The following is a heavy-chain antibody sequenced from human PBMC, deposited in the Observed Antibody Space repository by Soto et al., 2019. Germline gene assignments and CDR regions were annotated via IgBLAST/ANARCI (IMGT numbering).Heavy chain of an antibody. CDR2: ISSSSSYT. Sequence: GESLEISCAASGFTFSDYYMSWIRQAPGKGLEWVSYISSSSSYTNYADSVKGRFTISRDNAKNSLYLQMNSLRAEDTAVYYCARCIAAAGTGGYYFDYWGQGTLVTVSS. V-gene: IGHV3-11*06. CDR1: GFTFSDYY. CDR3: ARCIAAAGTGGYYFDY. J-gene: IGHJ4*02. D-gene: IGHD6-13*01.